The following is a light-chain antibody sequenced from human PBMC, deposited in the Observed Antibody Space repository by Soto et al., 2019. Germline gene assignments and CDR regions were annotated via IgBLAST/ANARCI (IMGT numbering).Light chain of an antibody. J-gene: IGLJ2*01. Sequence: QSVLTQPASVSGSPGQSITLSCTGTSSDIGAFNYVSWYQQHPGKAPKLIIYEVGNRPSGVSNRFSGSKSGNTASLTISGLQAEDEADYYRSSYTSSSTLVVFGGGTKVTVL. CDR2: EVG. V-gene: IGLV2-14*01. CDR1: SSDIGAFNY. CDR3: SSYTSSSTLVV.